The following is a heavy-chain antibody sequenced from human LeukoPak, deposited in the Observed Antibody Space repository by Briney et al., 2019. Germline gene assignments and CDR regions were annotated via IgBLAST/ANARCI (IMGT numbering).Heavy chain of an antibody. D-gene: IGHD2-8*01. J-gene: IGHJ4*02. CDR1: GGSISNYY. CDR3: ARGICPNGVCSFHPFDY. V-gene: IGHV4-59*01. CDR2: LFYGGST. Sequence: SETLSLTCTVSGGSISNYYWSWIRQPPGKELEWIGYLFYGGSTNYNPSLKSRVTISVDASKNQFSLKLTSVTAADTAIYHCARGICPNGVCSFHPFDYWGQGTLVTVSS.